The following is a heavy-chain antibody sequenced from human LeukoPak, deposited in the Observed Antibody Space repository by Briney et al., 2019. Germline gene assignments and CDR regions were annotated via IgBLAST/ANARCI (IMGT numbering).Heavy chain of an antibody. D-gene: IGHD1-26*01. CDR3: ARGVGATLFDY. CDR2: VHYGGST. V-gene: IGHV4-59*01. CDR1: GGSITTYY. Sequence: SETLSLTCSVSGGSITTYYWTWIRQPPGKGLEWIGYVHYGGSTNYNPSLKSRVTMSEDTSTNQFSLKLSSVTAADTAVYYCARGVGATLFDYWGHGTLVTVSS. J-gene: IGHJ4*01.